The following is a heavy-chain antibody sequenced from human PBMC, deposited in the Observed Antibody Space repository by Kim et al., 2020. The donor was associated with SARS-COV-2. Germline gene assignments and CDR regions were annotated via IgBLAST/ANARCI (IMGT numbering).Heavy chain of an antibody. Sequence: SETLSLTCTVSGGSISSSSYYWGWIRQPPGKGLEWIGSIYYSGSTYYNPSLKSRVTISVDTSKNQFSLKLSSVTAADTAVYYCARHRPHGDYAFYYWGQGTLVTVSS. V-gene: IGHV4-39*01. CDR3: ARHRPHGDYAFYY. CDR2: IYYSGST. D-gene: IGHD4-17*01. CDR1: GGSISSSSYY. J-gene: IGHJ4*02.